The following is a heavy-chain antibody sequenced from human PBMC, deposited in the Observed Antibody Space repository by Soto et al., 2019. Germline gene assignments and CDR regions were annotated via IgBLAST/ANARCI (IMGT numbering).Heavy chain of an antibody. CDR1: GGSIVSSSYY. D-gene: IGHD3-16*02. Sequence: ETLSLTCPASGGSIVSSSYYWFGMREPPGRGLELIGSIYYSGSTYYNPSLKSRVTISVDTSKNQFSLKLSSVTAADMAVYYCARGRIYVWGSYRYTPFDAFDIWGQGTMVTVSS. J-gene: IGHJ3*02. CDR2: IYYSGST. V-gene: IGHV4-39*01. CDR3: ARGRIYVWGSYRYTPFDAFDI.